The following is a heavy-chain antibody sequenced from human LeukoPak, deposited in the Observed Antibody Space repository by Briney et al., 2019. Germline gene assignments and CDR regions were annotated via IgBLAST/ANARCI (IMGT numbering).Heavy chain of an antibody. CDR3: AKDGTVHYYFDY. J-gene: IGHJ4*02. CDR1: GFTFSNAW. CDR2: IKSKTDGGTT. Sequence: GGSLRLSCAASGFTFSNAWMNWVRQAPGKGLEWVGRIKSKTDGGTTDYAAPVKGRFTISRDNSKNTLYLQMNSLRAEDTAVYYCAKDGTVHYYFDYWGQGTLVTVSS. V-gene: IGHV3-15*07. D-gene: IGHD1-1*01.